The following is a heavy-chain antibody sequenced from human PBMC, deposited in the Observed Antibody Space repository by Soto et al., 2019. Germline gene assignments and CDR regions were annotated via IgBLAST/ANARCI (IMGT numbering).Heavy chain of an antibody. V-gene: IGHV1-3*05. CDR2: INAGNGNT. Sequence: QVQLVQSGAEEKKPGASVKVSCKASGYTFTSYAMHWVRQAPGQRLEWMGWINAGNGNTKYSQKFQGRVTITRDTSASTGYMELSSLRSEDTAVYYCARGRGGDCISTSFQPDYWGQGTLVTVSS. D-gene: IGHD2-2*01. CDR1: GYTFTSYA. J-gene: IGHJ4*02. CDR3: ARGRGGDCISTSFQPDY.